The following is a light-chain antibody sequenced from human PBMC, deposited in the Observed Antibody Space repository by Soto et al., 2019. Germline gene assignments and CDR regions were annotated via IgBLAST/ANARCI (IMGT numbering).Light chain of an antibody. CDR2: DAS. V-gene: IGKV1-5*01. Sequence: DIGMTQSPSTLSFYVGDRVTITCRASQSIRSRLAWFQQKPGKAPKLLIYDASSLESGVPQRFSGSGSGTEFTLTISILQNDDFLTYYCQQYHSYWTFGQGTKVDNK. J-gene: IGKJ1*01. CDR1: QSIRSR. CDR3: QQYHSYWT.